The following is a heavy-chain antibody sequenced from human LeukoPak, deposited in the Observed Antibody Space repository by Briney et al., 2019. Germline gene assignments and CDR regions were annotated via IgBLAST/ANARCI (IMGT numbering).Heavy chain of an antibody. CDR3: ARERHSITMVRGVDRPYYMDV. Sequence: SETLSLTCTVSGDSISSTTYYWGWIRQPPGKGLEWIGSINYSGNTYYKPSLKSRLTISVDTPKNEFSLILSSVTAADTAVYYCARERHSITMVRGVDRPYYMDVWGKGTTVTISS. D-gene: IGHD3-10*01. CDR2: INYSGNT. J-gene: IGHJ6*03. V-gene: IGHV4-39*07. CDR1: GDSISSTTYY.